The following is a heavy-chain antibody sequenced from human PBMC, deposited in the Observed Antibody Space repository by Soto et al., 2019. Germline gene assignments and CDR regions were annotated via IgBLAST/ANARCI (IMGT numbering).Heavy chain of an antibody. CDR3: AREVERDYDFWRHLPPPTAGDAFDI. CDR2: IYYSGST. D-gene: IGHD3-3*01. CDR1: GGSISSGGYY. V-gene: IGHV4-31*03. J-gene: IGHJ3*02. Sequence: SETLSLTCTVSGGSISSGGYYWSWIRQHPGKGLEWIGYIYYSGSTYYNPSLKSRVTISVDTSKNQFSLKLSSVTAADTAVYYCAREVERDYDFWRHLPPPTAGDAFDIWGQGTMVTVSS.